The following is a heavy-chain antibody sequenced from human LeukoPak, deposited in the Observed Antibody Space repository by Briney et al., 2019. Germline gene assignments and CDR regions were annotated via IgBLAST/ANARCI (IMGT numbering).Heavy chain of an antibody. CDR3: ARDRYCSGGSCYDWFDP. Sequence: GGSLRLSCAASGFTFSSYAMSWVRQAPGKGLEWVAVIAYDGSNKYYADSVKGRFTISRDNSKNTLYLQMNSLRAEDTAVYYCARDRYCSGGSCYDWFDPWGQGTLVTVSS. J-gene: IGHJ5*02. V-gene: IGHV3-30*04. D-gene: IGHD2-15*01. CDR2: IAYDGSNK. CDR1: GFTFSSYA.